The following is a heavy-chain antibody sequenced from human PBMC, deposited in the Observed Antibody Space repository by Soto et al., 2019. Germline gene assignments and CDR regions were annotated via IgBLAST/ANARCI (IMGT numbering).Heavy chain of an antibody. J-gene: IGHJ4*02. CDR2: ISGSGGST. CDR3: AKVLGYGSGVDTAMAPIDY. Sequence: EVQLLESGGGLVQPGGSLRLSCAASGFTFSSYAMSWVRKALGEGLEWVSAISGSGGSTYYADSVKGRFTISRDNSKITLYLQMNRLRAEDTAVYYCAKVLGYGSGVDTAMAPIDYWGQGTLVTVSS. V-gene: IGHV3-23*01. CDR1: GFTFSSYA. D-gene: IGHD5-18*01.